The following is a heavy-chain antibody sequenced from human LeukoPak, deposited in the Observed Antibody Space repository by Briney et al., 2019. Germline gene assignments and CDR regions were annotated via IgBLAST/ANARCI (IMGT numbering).Heavy chain of an antibody. CDR2: NNQSGST. CDR3: ARGRPEGSGWYRPYYYVDV. D-gene: IGHD6-19*01. Sequence: SETLSLTCAVYGGFFSGYYWRWIRQPPGKGLEWIGENNQSGSTNYNPSLKSRVTISVDTTTNQFSLKLSSVTAAGTAVYYCARGRPEGSGWYRPYYYVDVWGKGTTVTVSS. V-gene: IGHV4-34*01. J-gene: IGHJ6*03. CDR1: GGFFSGYY.